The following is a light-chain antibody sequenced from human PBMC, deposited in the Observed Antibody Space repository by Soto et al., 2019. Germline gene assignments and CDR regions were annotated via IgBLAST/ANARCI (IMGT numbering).Light chain of an antibody. CDR3: QHYNSYSEA. Sequence: DIQMTQSASTMSSXVGDXXTGTXRASQTISSWLAWYQQKPGKAPKLLIYKASTLKSGVPSRFSGSGSGTEFTLTISSLQPDDFATYYCQHYNSYSEAFGQGTKVDI. CDR2: KAS. J-gene: IGKJ1*01. V-gene: IGKV1-5*03. CDR1: QTISSW.